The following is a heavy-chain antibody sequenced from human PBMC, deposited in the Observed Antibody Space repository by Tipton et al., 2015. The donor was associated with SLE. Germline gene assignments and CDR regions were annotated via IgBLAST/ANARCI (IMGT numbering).Heavy chain of an antibody. CDR2: VYSSGST. J-gene: IGHJ6*03. V-gene: IGHV4-59*01. CDR3: ARCGDGYDGAGYHYPHYMAV. Sequence: TLSLTCTVSGGSISSYYWSWIRQSPGKGLEWIGNVYSSGSTNYNPSLMSRVTISVDTSNNAFSLKLTSVTAADTAVYYCARCGDGYDGAGYHYPHYMAVWGKGTTVIVSS. CDR1: GGSISSYY. D-gene: IGHD5-12*01.